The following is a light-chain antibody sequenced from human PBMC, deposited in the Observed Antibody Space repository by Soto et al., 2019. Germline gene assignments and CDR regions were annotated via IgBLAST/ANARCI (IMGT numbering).Light chain of an antibody. CDR1: QSVGAT. Sequence: EIVMTQSPVTLSGFPWARATLSCRASQSVGATVAWYHQRPGQAPRLLISGASTRATGVPARVSASGSGTAFTLTIPRLQSDDFGVYYCQQGADWPTTFGQGTRVEIK. CDR2: GAS. J-gene: IGKJ1*01. CDR3: QQGADWPTT. V-gene: IGKV3-15*01.